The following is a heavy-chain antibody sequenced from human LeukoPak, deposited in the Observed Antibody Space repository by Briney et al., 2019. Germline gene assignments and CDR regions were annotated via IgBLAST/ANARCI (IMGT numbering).Heavy chain of an antibody. CDR2: IYSGGSI. J-gene: IGHJ4*02. D-gene: IGHD5/OR15-5a*01. V-gene: IGHV3-53*04. Sequence: QPGGSVRLSCAASGFSVSGNYMSWVRQAPGKGLEWVSVIYSGGSIYYADSVKGRFTISRHNSKNTLYLQMNSLRPEDTAVYYCASRSRFDYRGPGNLVTVSS. CDR3: ASRSRFDY. CDR1: GFSVSGNY.